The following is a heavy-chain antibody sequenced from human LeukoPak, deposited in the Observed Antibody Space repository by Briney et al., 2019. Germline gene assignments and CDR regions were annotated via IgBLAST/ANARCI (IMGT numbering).Heavy chain of an antibody. Sequence: PSETLSLTCTVSGGSISRSSYYWGWIRQPPGKGLEWIGSIYYSGSTYYNPSLKSRVTISVDTSKNQFSLKLSSVTAADTAVYYCARLGDSSSSWAYFDYWGQGTLVTVSS. V-gene: IGHV4-39*01. D-gene: IGHD6-13*01. CDR3: ARLGDSSSSWAYFDY. J-gene: IGHJ4*02. CDR2: IYYSGST. CDR1: GGSISRSSYY.